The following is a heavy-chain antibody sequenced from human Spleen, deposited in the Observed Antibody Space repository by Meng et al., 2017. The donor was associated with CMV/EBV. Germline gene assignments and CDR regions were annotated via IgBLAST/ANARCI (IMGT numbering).Heavy chain of an antibody. CDR3: AKDGVLLSGSPYYFDY. CDR1: GFTFGDYG. CDR2: ISGSGGNT. Sequence: GESLKISCATSGFTFGDYGLSWVRQAPGKGLEWVSVISGSGGNTYYADSVKGRFTISRDNSKNTLYLQMNSLRAEDTAVYYCAKDGVLLSGSPYYFDYWGQGTLVTVSS. V-gene: IGHV3-23*01. J-gene: IGHJ4*02. D-gene: IGHD3-3*01.